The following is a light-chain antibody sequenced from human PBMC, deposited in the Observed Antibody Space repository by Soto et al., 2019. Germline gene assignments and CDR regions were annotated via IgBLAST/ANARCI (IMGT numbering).Light chain of an antibody. Sequence: DIQMTQSPSSLSASVGDRVTITCRASQSISIYLNWYQQKPGKAPKVLIYAASSLQSGVPPRFSGSGSGTDFTLTISSLQPEDFATYYCQQSYSTPITFGQGTRLENK. CDR3: QQSYSTPIT. CDR1: QSISIY. J-gene: IGKJ5*01. V-gene: IGKV1-39*01. CDR2: AAS.